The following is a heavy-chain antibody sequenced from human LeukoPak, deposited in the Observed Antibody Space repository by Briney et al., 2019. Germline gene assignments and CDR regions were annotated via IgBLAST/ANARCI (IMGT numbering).Heavy chain of an antibody. CDR1: GYTFTSYY. Sequence: ASVKVSCTASGYTFTSYYMHWVRQAPGQGLEWMGIINPSGGNTNYAQKFQGRVTMTRDMSTSTVYMALSGLRSEDTAMYYCARALPHRRLMDTTMEQHWFDPWGQGTLVTVSS. D-gene: IGHD5-18*01. J-gene: IGHJ5*02. CDR2: INPSGGNT. CDR3: ARALPHRRLMDTTMEQHWFDP. V-gene: IGHV1-46*01.